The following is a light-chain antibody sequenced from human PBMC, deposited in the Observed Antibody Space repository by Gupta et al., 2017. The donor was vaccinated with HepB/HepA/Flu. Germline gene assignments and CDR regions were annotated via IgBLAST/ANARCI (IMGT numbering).Light chain of an antibody. CDR3: KQSYSTPLT. Sequence: DIQMTQSPSSLSASVGDRVTITRRASQSIRSYLNWYQQKPGKAPKLLIYAASSLQSGVPARCSGSGSGTEYTLTISRLQAEDVATDDCKQSYSTPLTCGGGTKVEIK. V-gene: IGKV1-39*01. CDR2: AAS. J-gene: IGKJ4*01. CDR1: QSIRSY.